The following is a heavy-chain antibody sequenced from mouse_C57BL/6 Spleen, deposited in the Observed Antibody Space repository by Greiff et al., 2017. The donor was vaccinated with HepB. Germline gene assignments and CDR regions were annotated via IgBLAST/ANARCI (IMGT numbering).Heavy chain of an antibody. CDR3: ARLYLYYSNDVEAMDY. CDR2: ISSGSSTI. V-gene: IGHV5-17*01. J-gene: IGHJ4*01. Sequence: EVKVEESGGGLVKPGGSLKLSCAASGFTFSDYGMHWVRQAPEKGLEWVAYISSGSSTIYYADTVKGRFTISRDNAKNTLFLQMTSLRSEDTAMYYCARLYLYYSNDVEAMDYWGQGTSVTVSS. D-gene: IGHD2-5*01. CDR1: GFTFSDYG.